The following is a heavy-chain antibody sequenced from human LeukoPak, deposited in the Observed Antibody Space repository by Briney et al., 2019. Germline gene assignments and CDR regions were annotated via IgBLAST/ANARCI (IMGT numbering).Heavy chain of an antibody. V-gene: IGHV1-69*13. CDR3: ARDSGVSLVYYYGMNV. CDR1: GGTFSSYA. CDR2: IIPIFGTA. Sequence: ASVKVSCKASGGTFSSYAISWVRQAPGQGLEWMGGIIPIFGTADYAQKFQGRVTITADESTSTAYMELSSLRSEDTAVYYCARDSGVSLVYYYGMNVCGQGTTVTVSS. D-gene: IGHD3-3*01. J-gene: IGHJ6*02.